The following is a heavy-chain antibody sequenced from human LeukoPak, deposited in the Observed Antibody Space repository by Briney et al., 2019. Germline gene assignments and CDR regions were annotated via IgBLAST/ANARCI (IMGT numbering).Heavy chain of an antibody. D-gene: IGHD6-13*01. V-gene: IGHV3-30*18. J-gene: IGHJ4*02. CDR1: GFTFSSYG. CDR2: ISYDGSNY. Sequence: GGSLRLSCAASGFTFSSYGMHWVRQAPGKGLAWVAVISYDGSNYYYADSVKGRFSISRDDSKNTLCLQMNSLRAEDTAVYYCVKDKMSSWSFDYWGQGTLVTVSS. CDR3: VKDKMSSWSFDY.